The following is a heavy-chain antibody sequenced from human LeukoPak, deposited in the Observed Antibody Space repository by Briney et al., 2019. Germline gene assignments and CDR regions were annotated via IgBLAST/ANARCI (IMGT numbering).Heavy chain of an antibody. CDR3: ARQGSLAAPPDY. D-gene: IGHD6-25*01. Sequence: SETLSLTCTVSGGSISRISYYWGWNRQPPGTGLESIGSIYCSGSTYYNPSLKSLGTISVDTYKNQFSLKQSSVTAADTAVYYCARQGSLAAPPDYWGQGTLVTVSS. CDR2: IYCSGST. CDR1: GGSISRISYY. J-gene: IGHJ4*02. V-gene: IGHV4-39*01.